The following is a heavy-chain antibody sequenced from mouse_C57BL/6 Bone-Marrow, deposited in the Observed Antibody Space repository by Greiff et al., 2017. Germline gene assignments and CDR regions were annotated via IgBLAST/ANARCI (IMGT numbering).Heavy chain of an antibody. CDR1: GFTFSSYG. CDR3: ARHGYYAMDY. J-gene: IGHJ4*01. CDR2: ISSGGSYT. V-gene: IGHV5-6*01. Sequence: EVQVVESGGDLVKPGGSLKLSCAASGFTFSSYGMSWVRQTPDKRLEWVATISSGGSYTYYPDSVKGRFTISRDNAKNTLYLQMSSLKSEDTAMYYCARHGYYAMDYWGQGTSVTVPS.